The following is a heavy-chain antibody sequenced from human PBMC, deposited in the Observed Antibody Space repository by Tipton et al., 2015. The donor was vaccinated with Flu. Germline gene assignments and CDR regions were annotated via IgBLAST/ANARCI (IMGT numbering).Heavy chain of an antibody. J-gene: IGHJ5*02. CDR2: IHHSGDT. V-gene: IGHV4-59*01. D-gene: IGHD2-15*01. CDR3: ARGLLVVAAQWFDT. CDR1: GDSLGGYY. Sequence: LRLSCSVSGDSLGGYYWSWIRQTPGKGLEWIGYIHHSGDTNYNPALKSRVAISLDTSKNQLSLKLTSVTAADTAVYYCARGLLVVAAQWFDTWGQGILVTVSS.